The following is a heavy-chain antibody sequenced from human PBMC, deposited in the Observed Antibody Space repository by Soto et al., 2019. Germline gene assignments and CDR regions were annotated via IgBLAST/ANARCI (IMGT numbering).Heavy chain of an antibody. D-gene: IGHD3-22*01. Sequence: QVQLVQSGAEVKKPGASVKVSCKASGYTFTSYYMHWVRQAPGQGLEWMGIINPSGGSTGYAQKFQGRVPMTRDTSTSTVYMELSSLRSEDTAVYYCHIRYYYDSSGPTDYYYYGMDVWGQGTTVTVSS. CDR2: INPSGGST. V-gene: IGHV1-46*01. CDR3: HIRYYYDSSGPTDYYYYGMDV. CDR1: GYTFTSYY. J-gene: IGHJ6*02.